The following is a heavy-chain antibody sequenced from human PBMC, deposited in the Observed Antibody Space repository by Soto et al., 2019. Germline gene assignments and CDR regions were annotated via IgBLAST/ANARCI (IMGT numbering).Heavy chain of an antibody. V-gene: IGHV4-59*01. D-gene: IGHD3-22*01. CDR3: ARGSMIAPTLFDY. Sequence: TSETLSLTCTVSGGSISSYYWSCIRQPPGKGLEWIGYIYYSGSTNYNPSLKIRVTISVDTSKNQFSLQLSSVTAADTAVYYCARGSMIAPTLFDYWGQGTLVTVSS. CDR2: IYYSGST. J-gene: IGHJ4*02. CDR1: GGSISSYY.